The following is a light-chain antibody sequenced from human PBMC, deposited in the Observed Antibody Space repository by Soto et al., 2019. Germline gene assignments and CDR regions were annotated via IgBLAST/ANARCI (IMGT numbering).Light chain of an antibody. CDR1: QSVSSSY. J-gene: IGKJ5*01. Sequence: EIVLTQSPGTLSINKGEIANLSCRAIQSVSSSYLAWYQQKPGQAPRLLIYGASSRATGIPDRFSGSGSGTDFTLTISRLEPEDFAVYYCQQYGSSPPITFGQGTGLEIK. V-gene: IGKV3-20*01. CDR2: GAS. CDR3: QQYGSSPPIT.